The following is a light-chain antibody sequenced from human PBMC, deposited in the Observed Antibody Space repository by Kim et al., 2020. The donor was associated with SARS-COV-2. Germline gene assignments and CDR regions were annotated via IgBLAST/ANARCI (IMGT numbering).Light chain of an antibody. CDR3: QQLNDYPLT. J-gene: IGKJ4*02. CDR2: SAS. V-gene: IGKV1-9*01. CDR1: QGISNY. Sequence: ASLGDRVTFTCRASQGISNYLALYQQKPWLASKVLIFSASTLQSGVPSMFCGSGSETDFTLTISSLQSADFATYFCQQLNDYPLTFGGGTKVDIK.